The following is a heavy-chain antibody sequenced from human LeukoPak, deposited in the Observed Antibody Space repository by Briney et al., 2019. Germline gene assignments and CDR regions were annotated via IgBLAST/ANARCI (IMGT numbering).Heavy chain of an antibody. CDR3: AKDVSERYKGWYFDL. CDR2: IGGSGGST. J-gene: IGHJ2*01. CDR1: GFTFSSYT. D-gene: IGHD1-26*01. V-gene: IGHV3-23*01. Sequence: GALRLSCAASGFTFSSYTMSWVRQAPGNGLEWVSAIGGSGGSTCYADSVKGRFTISRDNSENTLYLQMNSLRGDDTAVYYCAKDVSERYKGWYFDLWGRGTLVTISS.